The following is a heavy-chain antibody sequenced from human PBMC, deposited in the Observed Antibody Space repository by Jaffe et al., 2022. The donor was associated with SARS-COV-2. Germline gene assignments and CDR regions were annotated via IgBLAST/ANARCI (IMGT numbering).Heavy chain of an antibody. Sequence: EVQLAESGGGLVKPGGSLRLSCLTSGFNFNIYSMNWVRQAPGKGLEWVSSISFSGGDTYYADSVKGRFFISRDNAKNSVYLQMNSLTAEDTAVYYCARDPERGSEYYFDYWGQGTLVTVSS. D-gene: IGHD3-10*01. V-gene: IGHV3-21*01. J-gene: IGHJ4*02. CDR2: ISFSGGDT. CDR3: ARDPERGSEYYFDY. CDR1: GFNFNIYS.